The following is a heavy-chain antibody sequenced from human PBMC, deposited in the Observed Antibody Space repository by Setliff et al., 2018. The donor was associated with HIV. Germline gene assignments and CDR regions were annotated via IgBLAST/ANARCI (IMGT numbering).Heavy chain of an antibody. CDR2: ITLIFGKV. CDR1: GGTSSNYA. V-gene: IGHV1-69*13. Sequence: SVKVSCKASGGTSSNYAVSWVRQAPGQGLEWMGGITLIFGKVNYAQKFQGRVTITADESTNTVYLGLRNLRSEDTAMYYCARGQGDDAFDLWGQGTMVTVSS. J-gene: IGHJ3*01. CDR3: ARGQGDDAFDL. D-gene: IGHD3-16*01.